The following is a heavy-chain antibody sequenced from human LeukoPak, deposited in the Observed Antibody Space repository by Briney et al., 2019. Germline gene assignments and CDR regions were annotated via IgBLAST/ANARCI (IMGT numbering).Heavy chain of an antibody. J-gene: IGHJ4*02. CDR1: GFTFSSYG. CDR3: AKEGGSGWSYDY. D-gene: IGHD6-19*01. CDR2: ISYDGSNK. Sequence: GGSLRLSCAASGFTFSSYGMHWVRQAPGKGLEWVAVISYDGSNKYHADSVKGRFTISRDNSKNTLYLQMNSLRAEDTAVYYCAKEGGSGWSYDYWGQGTLVTVSS. V-gene: IGHV3-30*18.